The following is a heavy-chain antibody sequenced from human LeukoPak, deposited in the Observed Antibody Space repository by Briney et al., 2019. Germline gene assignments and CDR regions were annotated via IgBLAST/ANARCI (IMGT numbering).Heavy chain of an antibody. D-gene: IGHD3-16*01. J-gene: IGHJ5*02. CDR3: ARNLGGGRSS. Sequence: GGSPRLFCAASGFTFCSYWMHGVRQAPGKGLVWVSRINPDGCSTTYTDSVKGRFNVSRDNAKSTLWLQMNSLRAEDTAVYYCARNLGGGRSSCGQGTLVTVSS. CDR2: INPDGCST. CDR1: GFTFCSYW. V-gene: IGHV3-74*01.